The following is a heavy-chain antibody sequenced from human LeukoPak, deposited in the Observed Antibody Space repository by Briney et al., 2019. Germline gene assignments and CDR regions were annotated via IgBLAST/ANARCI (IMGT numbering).Heavy chain of an antibody. CDR2: ITETGAGT. J-gene: IGHJ5*01. V-gene: IGHV3-23*01. CDR3: ARGTAAAANRNWFDS. Sequence: PGGSLRLSCAASGFTFSSYAMIWVRQTPGKGLEWVSAITETGAGTYYADSVKGRFTMSRDNSRNTVYLQMDSLRAEDTAVYFCARGTAAAANRNWFDSWGQGTLVTVSS. CDR1: GFTFSSYA. D-gene: IGHD6-13*01.